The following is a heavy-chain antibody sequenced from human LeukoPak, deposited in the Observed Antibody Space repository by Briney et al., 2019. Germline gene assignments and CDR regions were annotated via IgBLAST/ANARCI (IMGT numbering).Heavy chain of an antibody. CDR1: GFTFDKAW. J-gene: IGHJ6*03. V-gene: IGHV3-15*01. Sequence: PGGSLRLSCAASGFTFDKAWMTWVRQAPGKGLEWVGRIKSKIHGGTIDYAAPVKGRFTISRDNSKNTLYLQMNSLRAEDTAVYYCAKDSSGYYYYYYYYYMDVWGKGTTVTISS. D-gene: IGHD3-22*01. CDR2: IKSKIHGGTI. CDR3: AKDSSGYYYYYYYYYMDV.